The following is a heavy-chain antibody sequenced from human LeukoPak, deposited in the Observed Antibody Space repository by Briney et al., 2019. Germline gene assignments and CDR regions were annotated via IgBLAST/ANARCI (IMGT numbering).Heavy chain of an antibody. CDR3: ARGGLGWGYSYGYIDY. CDR2: IYHSGST. V-gene: IGHV4-30-2*01. J-gene: IGHJ4*02. Sequence: PSETLSLTCAVSGGSISSGGYSWSWIRQPPGKGLEWIGYIYHSGSTYYNPSLKSRVTISVDRSKNQFSLKLSSVTAADTAVYYCARGGLGWGYSYGYIDYWGQGTLVTVSS. D-gene: IGHD5-18*01. CDR1: GGSISSGGYS.